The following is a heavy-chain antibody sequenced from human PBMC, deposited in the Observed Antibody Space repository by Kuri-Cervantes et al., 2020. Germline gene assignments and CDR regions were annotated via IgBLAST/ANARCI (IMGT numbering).Heavy chain of an antibody. J-gene: IGHJ6*02. CDR2: ISAYNGNT. CDR3: ARAGPTDYDFSADYYYGMDV. CDR1: GYTFTSYG. D-gene: IGHD3-3*01. Sequence: ASVKVSCKASGYTFTSYGISWVRQAPGQGLEWMGWISAYNGNTNYAQKFQGRVTMTRDTSTSTVYMELSSLRSEDTAVYYCARAGPTDYDFSADYYYGMDVWGQGTTVTVSS. V-gene: IGHV1-18*01.